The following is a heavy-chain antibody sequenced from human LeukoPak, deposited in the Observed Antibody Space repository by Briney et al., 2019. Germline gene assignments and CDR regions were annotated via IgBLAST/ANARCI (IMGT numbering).Heavy chain of an antibody. V-gene: IGHV1-69*01. J-gene: IGHJ4*02. Sequence: SVKVSCKASGGTFSSYAISWVRQAPGQGLEWMGGIIPIFGTANYAKKFQGRVTIPADESTSTAYMELSSLRSEDTAVYYCARVEGYGSGDYFDYWGQGTLVTVSS. CDR3: ARVEGYGSGDYFDY. CDR2: IIPIFGTA. CDR1: GGTFSSYA. D-gene: IGHD3-10*01.